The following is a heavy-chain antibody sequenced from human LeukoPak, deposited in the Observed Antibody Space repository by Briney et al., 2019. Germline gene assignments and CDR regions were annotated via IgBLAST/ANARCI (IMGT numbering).Heavy chain of an antibody. D-gene: IGHD1-7*01. CDR3: ARVNNWNFYFGY. CDR1: GGSVSSGSYY. CDR2: VYYSGST. J-gene: IGHJ4*02. Sequence: SETLSLTCTVSGGSVSSGSYYWSWIRQPPGKGLEWIGYVYYSGSTNYNPSLKSRVTISVDTSKIQFSLKLSSVTAADTAVYYCARVNNWNFYFGYWGQGTLVTVSS. V-gene: IGHV4-61*01.